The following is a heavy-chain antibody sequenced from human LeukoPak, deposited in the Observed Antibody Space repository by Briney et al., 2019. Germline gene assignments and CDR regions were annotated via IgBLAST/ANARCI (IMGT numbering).Heavy chain of an antibody. CDR2: ISAYNGNT. CDR1: GYTLTSYG. D-gene: IGHD4-17*01. CDR3: ARDYGDYSPPDY. Sequence: GASLKVSWKASGYTLTSYGTSRVRQAPGQGLERKGWISAYNGNTNYAQKLQGRVTMTTDTSTSTAYMELRSLRSDDTAVYYCARDYGDYSPPDYWGQGTLVTVSS. J-gene: IGHJ4*02. V-gene: IGHV1-18*01.